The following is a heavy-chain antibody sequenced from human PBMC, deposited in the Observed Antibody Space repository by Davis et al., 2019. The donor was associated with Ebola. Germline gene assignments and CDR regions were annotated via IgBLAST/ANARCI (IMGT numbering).Heavy chain of an antibody. CDR3: ARQPYCGGDCSPKGWWFDP. CDR2: IYPGDSDT. D-gene: IGHD2-21*02. V-gene: IGHV5-51*01. J-gene: IGHJ5*02. Sequence: PGGSLRLSCKGSGYSFTSYWIGWVRQMPGKGLEWMGIIYPGDSDTRYSPSFQGQVTISADKSISTAYLQWSSLKASDTAMYYCARQPYCGGDCSPKGWWFDPWGQGTLVTVSS. CDR1: GYSFTSYW.